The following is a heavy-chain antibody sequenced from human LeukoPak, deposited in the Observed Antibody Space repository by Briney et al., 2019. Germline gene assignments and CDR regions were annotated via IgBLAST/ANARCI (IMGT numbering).Heavy chain of an antibody. V-gene: IGHV3-23*01. CDR2: ISGSGGST. D-gene: IGHD2-2*01. J-gene: IGHJ5*02. Sequence: GGSLRLSCAASGFTFSNYAMIWVRQAPGKGLEWVSAISGSGGSTYYADSVKGRFTISRDNSKNTLYLQMNSLRAEDTAVYYCAKGLTVPAARVGWFDPWGQGTLVTVSS. CDR1: GFTFSNYA. CDR3: AKGLTVPAARVGWFDP.